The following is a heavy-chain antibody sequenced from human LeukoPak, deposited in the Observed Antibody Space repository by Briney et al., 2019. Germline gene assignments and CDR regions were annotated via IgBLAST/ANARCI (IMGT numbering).Heavy chain of an antibody. D-gene: IGHD3-3*01. J-gene: IGHJ4*02. CDR3: ARVGLDFWSGYSSFDY. Sequence: SQTLSLTCAISGDSVSSNSAAWNWIRQSPSRGLEWLGRTYYRSKWYNDYAVSVKSRITINPDTSKNQFSLQLNSVTPEDTAVYYCARVGLDFWSGYSSFDYWGQGTLATVSS. CDR2: TYYRSKWYN. CDR1: GDSVSSNSAA. V-gene: IGHV6-1*01.